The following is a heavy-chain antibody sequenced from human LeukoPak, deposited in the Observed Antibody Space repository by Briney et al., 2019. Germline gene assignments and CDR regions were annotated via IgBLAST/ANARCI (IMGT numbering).Heavy chain of an antibody. Sequence: RSSVKVSCKASGGTFSSYAISWVRQAPGQGLEWMGGSIPIFGTANYAQKFQDRVTISADESKSTAYMELSSLRSQDTAVYYCARDRGGYSGYDPLWFDPWGQGTLVTVSS. CDR1: GGTFSSYA. J-gene: IGHJ5*02. V-gene: IGHV1-69*13. CDR2: SIPIFGTA. CDR3: ARDRGGYSGYDPLWFDP. D-gene: IGHD5-12*01.